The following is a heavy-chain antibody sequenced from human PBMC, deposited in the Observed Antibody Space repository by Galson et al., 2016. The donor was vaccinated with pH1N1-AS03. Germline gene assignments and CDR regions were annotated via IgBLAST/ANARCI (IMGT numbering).Heavy chain of an antibody. CDR2: VYYSGTT. V-gene: IGHV4-39*01. D-gene: IGHD3-3*01. J-gene: IGHJ3*02. CDR3: ARHENFGVDDIYAFDI. Sequence: SETLSLTCTVSGDSISGNNYYWVWIRQPPGQALEWIGSVYYSGTTYYNPSLKSRVTISVDTSTNQFSLDLNSVTVADTSVYYCARHENFGVDDIYAFDIWGQGTMVTVSS. CDR1: GDSISGNNYY.